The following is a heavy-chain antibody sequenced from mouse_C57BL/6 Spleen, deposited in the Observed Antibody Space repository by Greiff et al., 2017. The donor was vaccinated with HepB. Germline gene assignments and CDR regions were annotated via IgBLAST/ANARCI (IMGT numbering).Heavy chain of an antibody. D-gene: IGHD1-1*01. CDR1: GYAFSSYW. J-gene: IGHJ2*01. Sequence: VKLQESGAELVKPGASVKISCKASGYAFSSYWMNWVKQRPGKGLEWIGQIYPGDGDTNYNGKFKGKATLTADKSSSTAYMQLSSLTSEDSAVYFCARWRGPSSSYFDYWGQGTTLTVSS. CDR3: ARWRGPSSSYFDY. CDR2: IYPGDGDT. V-gene: IGHV1-80*01.